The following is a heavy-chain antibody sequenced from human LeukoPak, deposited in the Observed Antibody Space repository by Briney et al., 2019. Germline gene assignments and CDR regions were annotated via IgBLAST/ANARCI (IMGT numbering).Heavy chain of an antibody. CDR2: IYSGGST. J-gene: IGHJ5*02. V-gene: IGHV3-53*01. Sequence: GGSLRLSCAASGFTVSSNYMSWVRQAPGKGLEWVSVIYSGGSTYYVDSVKGRFTISRDNSKNTLYLQMNSLRAEDTAVYYCAKAHPPPLYFDGPGWFDPWGQGTLVTVSS. CDR1: GFTVSSNY. CDR3: AKAHPPPLYFDGPGWFDP. D-gene: IGHD3-9*01.